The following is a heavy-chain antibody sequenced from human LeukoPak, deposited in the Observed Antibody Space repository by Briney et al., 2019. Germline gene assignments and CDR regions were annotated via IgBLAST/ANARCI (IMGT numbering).Heavy chain of an antibody. CDR1: GFTFDDYG. CDR2: IKNDGSST. D-gene: IGHD3-10*01. V-gene: IGHV3-74*01. Sequence: PGGSLRLSCAASGFTFDDYGMSWVRQAPGKGLMWVSCIKNDGSSTTYADSVKGRFTISRDNAKNTLFLQMNSLRAEDTAVYYCARVGVGRFGELLSVDFWGQGTLVTVSS. CDR3: ARVGVGRFGELLSVDF. J-gene: IGHJ4*02.